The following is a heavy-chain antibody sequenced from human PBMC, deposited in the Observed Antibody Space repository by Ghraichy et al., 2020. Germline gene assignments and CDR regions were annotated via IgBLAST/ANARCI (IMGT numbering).Heavy chain of an antibody. V-gene: IGHV1-18*01. CDR3: ARDRSIAAAGTRWFDP. J-gene: IGHJ5*02. Sequence: ASVKVSCKASGYTFTSYGISWVRQAPGQGLEWMGWISAYNGNTNYAQKLQGRVTMTTDTSTSTAYMELRSLRSDDTAVYYCARDRSIAAAGTRWFDPWGQGTLVTVAS. D-gene: IGHD6-13*01. CDR1: GYTFTSYG. CDR2: ISAYNGNT.